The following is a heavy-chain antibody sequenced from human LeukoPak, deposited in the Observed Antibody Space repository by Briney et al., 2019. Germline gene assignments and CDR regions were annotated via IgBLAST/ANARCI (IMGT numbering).Heavy chain of an antibody. Sequence: GGSLRLSCAASGFSFSSYAMSWVRQAPGKGLEWVSAISGSGGSTYYADSVKGRFTISRDNSKNTLYLQMNSLRAEDTAVYYCAKAFSLVRGVIIPPFDYWGQGTLVTVSS. CDR2: ISGSGGST. V-gene: IGHV3-23*01. J-gene: IGHJ4*02. CDR1: GFSFSSYA. D-gene: IGHD3-10*01. CDR3: AKAFSLVRGVIIPPFDY.